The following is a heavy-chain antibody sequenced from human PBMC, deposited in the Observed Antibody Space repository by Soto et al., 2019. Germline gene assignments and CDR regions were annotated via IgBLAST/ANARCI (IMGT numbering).Heavy chain of an antibody. J-gene: IGHJ4*02. D-gene: IGHD1-1*01. CDR3: ARTGGTYYFDH. V-gene: IGHV1-69*01. CDR2: FVPMFSSS. Sequence: QVQLVQSGAEVRKPGSSVNVSCKASGTSFTCYGIHWVRQAPGQGLEWMGGFVPMFSSSNYAQKFQDRLTIVADESTNTAYMELSSLRADDSAIYYCARTGGTYYFDHWGQGTLVTVSS. CDR1: GTSFTCYG.